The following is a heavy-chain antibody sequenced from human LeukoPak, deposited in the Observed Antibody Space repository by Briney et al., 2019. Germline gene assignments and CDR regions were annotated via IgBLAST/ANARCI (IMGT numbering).Heavy chain of an antibody. CDR1: GGSISSYY. D-gene: IGHD6-13*01. CDR3: ARDHHLYSSNWYAYFDY. V-gene: IGHV4-59*01. J-gene: IGHJ4*02. Sequence: SETLSLTCTVSGGSISSYYWSWIRQPPGKGLEWLGYIHYSGSTNYNPSLKSRVTISVDTSKNQFSLKLSSVTAADTAVYYCARDHHLYSSNWYAYFDYWGQGTLVTVSS. CDR2: IHYSGST.